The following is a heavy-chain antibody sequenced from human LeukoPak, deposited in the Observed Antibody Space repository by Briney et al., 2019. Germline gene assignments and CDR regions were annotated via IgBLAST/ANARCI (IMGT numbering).Heavy chain of an antibody. V-gene: IGHV6-1*01. J-gene: IGHJ4*02. Sequence: SQTLSLTCAISGDSVSSNSAAWNWIRQSPSRGLEWLGRTYYRSKWYNDYAVSVKSRITISPDTSKNQFSLQLNSVTAADTAVYYCARVGGYSYGEADDYWGQGTLVTVSS. CDR3: ARVGGYSYGEADDY. CDR2: TYYRSKWYN. CDR1: GDSVSSNSAA. D-gene: IGHD5-18*01.